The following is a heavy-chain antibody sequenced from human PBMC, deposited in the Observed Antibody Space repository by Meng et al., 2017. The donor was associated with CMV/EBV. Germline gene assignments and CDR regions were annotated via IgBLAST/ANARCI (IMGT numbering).Heavy chain of an antibody. Sequence: ASVKVSCKASGYTFTSYDINWVRQATGQGLEWMGWMNPNRGNTGYAQKFQGRVTITRNTSISTASMELSSLRSEDTAVYYCARGPISPRYCSSTSCRYWFDPWGQGTLVTVSS. CDR3: ARGPISPRYCSSTSCRYWFDP. CDR1: GYTFTSYD. CDR2: MNPNRGNT. J-gene: IGHJ5*02. V-gene: IGHV1-8*03. D-gene: IGHD2-2*01.